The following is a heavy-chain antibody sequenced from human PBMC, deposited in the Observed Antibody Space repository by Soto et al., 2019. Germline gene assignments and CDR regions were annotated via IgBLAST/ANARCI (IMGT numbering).Heavy chain of an antibody. J-gene: IGHJ3*02. Sequence: QVQLQQWGAGLLKPSETLSLTCAVYGGSFSGYYWSWTRQPPGKGLEWIGEINHSGSTNYNPSLKSRVTISVDTSKNQFSLKLSSVTAADTAVYYCARGRRAVRAFDIWGQGTMVTVSS. CDR1: GGSFSGYY. D-gene: IGHD4-17*01. CDR2: INHSGST. CDR3: ARGRRAVRAFDI. V-gene: IGHV4-34*01.